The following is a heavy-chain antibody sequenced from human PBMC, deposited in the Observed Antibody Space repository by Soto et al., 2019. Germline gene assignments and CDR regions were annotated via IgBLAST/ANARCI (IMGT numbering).Heavy chain of an antibody. CDR2: IYYSGST. CDR1: GGSISSGDYY. D-gene: IGHD1-1*01. Sequence: SETLSLTCTVSGGSISSGDYYWSWIRQPPGKGLEWIGYIYYSGSTYYNPSLKSRVTISVDTSKNQFSLKLSSVTAADTAVYYCARVRGQPGTRTIDYWGQGTLVTVSS. CDR3: ARVRGQPGTRTIDY. J-gene: IGHJ4*02. V-gene: IGHV4-30-4*01.